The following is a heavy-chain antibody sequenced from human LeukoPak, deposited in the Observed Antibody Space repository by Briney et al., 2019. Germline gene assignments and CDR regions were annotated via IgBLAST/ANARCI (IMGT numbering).Heavy chain of an antibody. CDR1: GGSISSYY. D-gene: IGHD6-13*01. CDR2: IYYSGST. Sequence: SETLSLTCTVSGGSISSYYWSWIRQPPGKGLEWIGYIYYSGSTNYNPSLKSRVTISVDTSKNQFSLKLSSVTAADTAVYYCAGYSSTRGPFDYWGQGTLVTVSS. V-gene: IGHV4-59*01. CDR3: AGYSSTRGPFDY. J-gene: IGHJ4*02.